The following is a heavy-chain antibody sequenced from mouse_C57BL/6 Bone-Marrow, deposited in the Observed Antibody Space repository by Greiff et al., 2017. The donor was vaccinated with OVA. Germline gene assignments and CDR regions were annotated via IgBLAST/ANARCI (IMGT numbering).Heavy chain of an antibody. J-gene: IGHJ3*01. Sequence: VKLQESGAELARPGASVKLSCKASGYTFTSYGISWVKQRTGQGLEWIGEIYPRSGNTYYNEKFKSKATLTVDTSSSTAYMQLSSLTSEDSAVYYCANDSPFAYWGQGTLVTVSA. D-gene: IGHD2-4*01. CDR2: IYPRSGNT. CDR3: ANDSPFAY. V-gene: IGHV1-81*01. CDR1: GYTFTSYG.